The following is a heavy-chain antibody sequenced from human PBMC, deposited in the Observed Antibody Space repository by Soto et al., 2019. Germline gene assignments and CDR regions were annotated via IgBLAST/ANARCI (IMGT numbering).Heavy chain of an antibody. CDR2: ISSSGSFI. J-gene: IGHJ4*02. D-gene: IGHD6-13*01. CDR3: AREPEGIAAALDY. CDR1: GFTFRPYG. V-gene: IGHV3-21*01. Sequence: EVQLVESGGGLVKPGGSLRLSCAASGFTFRPYGMNWVRRAPGGGLEWVASISSSGSFIDYADSLKGRFTIYRDDAEKSLYLQMNSLRAEYTALYYCAREPEGIAAALDYWGRGTLVTVAS.